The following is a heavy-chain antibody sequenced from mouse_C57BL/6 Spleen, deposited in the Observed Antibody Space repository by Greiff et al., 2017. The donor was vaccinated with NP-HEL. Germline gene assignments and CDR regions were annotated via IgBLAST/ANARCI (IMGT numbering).Heavy chain of an antibody. J-gene: IGHJ2*01. D-gene: IGHD2-5*01. CDR3: AREGFIVTFDY. CDR2: ISYDGSN. CDR1: GYSITSGYY. V-gene: IGHV3-6*01. Sequence: DVQLQESGPGLVKPSQSLSLTCSVTGYSITSGYYWNWIRQFPGNKLEWMGYISYDGSNNYNPSLKNRISITRDTSKNQFFLKLNSVTTEDTATYYCAREGFIVTFDYWGQGTTLTVSS.